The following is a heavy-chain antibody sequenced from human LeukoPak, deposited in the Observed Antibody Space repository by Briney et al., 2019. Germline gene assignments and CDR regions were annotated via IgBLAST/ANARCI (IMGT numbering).Heavy chain of an antibody. Sequence: GRSLRLSCAASGFTFDDYAMYWVRQAPGKGLEWVSGISWNSGGIGYADSVKGRFTISRDNAKNSLYLQMNSLRAEDMALYYCAKDFYSSSWYYFDYWGQGTLVTVSS. CDR1: GFTFDDYA. D-gene: IGHD6-13*01. CDR2: ISWNSGGI. J-gene: IGHJ4*02. V-gene: IGHV3-9*03. CDR3: AKDFYSSSWYYFDY.